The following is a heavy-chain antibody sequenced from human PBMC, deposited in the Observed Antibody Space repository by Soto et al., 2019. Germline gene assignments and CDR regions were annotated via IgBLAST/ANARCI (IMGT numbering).Heavy chain of an antibody. D-gene: IGHD5-18*01. CDR2: IKSKTDGGTT. Sequence: KTGGSMRLACAACGFTFSNAWMSWVRQAPGKGLEWVGRIKSKTDGGTTDYAAPVKGRFTISRDDSKNTLYLQMNSLKTEDTAVYYCTTDRDVDTAMVWRVRHYYYGMDVWGQGTTVTVSS. V-gene: IGHV3-15*01. CDR1: GFTFSNAW. CDR3: TTDRDVDTAMVWRVRHYYYGMDV. J-gene: IGHJ6*02.